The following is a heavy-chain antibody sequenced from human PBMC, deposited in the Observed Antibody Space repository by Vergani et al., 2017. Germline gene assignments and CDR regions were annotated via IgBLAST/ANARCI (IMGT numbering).Heavy chain of an antibody. CDR1: GFTFSSYA. D-gene: IGHD5-24*01. J-gene: IGHJ4*02. CDR2: ISNDGRHT. Sequence: VQLLESGGGLVQPGGSLRLSCAASGFTFSSYAMSWVRQAPGKGLEWVALISNDGRHTYYADSVRGRFSISRDNSKNTLYLQMNSLRTEDTANYYCRGEMDVWGQGTLVTVSS. CDR3: RGEMDV. V-gene: IGHV3-30*04.